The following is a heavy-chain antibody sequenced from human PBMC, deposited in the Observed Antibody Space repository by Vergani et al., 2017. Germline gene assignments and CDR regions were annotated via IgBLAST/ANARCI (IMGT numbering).Heavy chain of an antibody. V-gene: IGHV3-15*01. Sequence: EVQVVDSGGGLIKPGGSLRLSCVVSGITFKNAWLNWVHQAPRKGLEWIGRMRSKNDGGTADYSAPLNCRFTISRDDSKDSAFLLVNNLTTEDTAVYYCAGGYCTNSICRGKVDSWGQGTLVTVSS. J-gene: IGHJ4*02. CDR1: GITFKNAW. CDR2: MRSKNDGGTA. CDR3: AGGYCTNSICRGKVDS. D-gene: IGHD2-8*01.